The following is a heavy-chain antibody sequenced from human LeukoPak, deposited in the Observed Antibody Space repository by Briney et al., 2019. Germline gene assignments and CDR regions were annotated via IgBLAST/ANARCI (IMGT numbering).Heavy chain of an antibody. V-gene: IGHV4-34*01. J-gene: IGHJ5*02. CDR3: AKSLYGSGSYYNWFDP. CDR2: INHRGST. CDR1: GGSFSGYY. Sequence: SATLSLTCVVYGGSFSGYYWSWIRQSPGKGLEWIGEINHRGSTNYNPSLKRRVTISLDTSKNQFSLKLSSVTAADTAVYYCAKSLYGSGSYYNWFDPWGQGTLVTVSS. D-gene: IGHD3-10*01.